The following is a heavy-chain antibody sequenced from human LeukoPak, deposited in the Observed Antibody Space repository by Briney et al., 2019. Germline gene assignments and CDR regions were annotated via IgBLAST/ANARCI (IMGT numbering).Heavy chain of an antibody. CDR2: INPNSGGT. CDR1: GYTFTGYY. J-gene: IGHJ3*02. D-gene: IGHD1-26*01. Sequence: GASVKVSCKAPGYTFTGYYMHWVRQAPGQGLEWMGWINPNSGGTNYAQKFQGRVTMTRDTSISTAYMELSRLRSDDTAVYYCARDRVIWGSYYEFDGAIAFDIWGQGTMVTVSS. CDR3: ARDRVIWGSYYEFDGAIAFDI. V-gene: IGHV1-2*02.